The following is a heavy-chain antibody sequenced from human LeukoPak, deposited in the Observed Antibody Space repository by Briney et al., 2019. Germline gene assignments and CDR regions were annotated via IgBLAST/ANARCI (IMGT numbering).Heavy chain of an antibody. CDR1: GYTFTGYY. Sequence: ASVKVSCKASGYTFTGYYMHWVRQAPGQGLEWMGWINPDSGGTNYAQKFQGRVTMTRDTSISTAYMELSRLRSDDTAVYYCARGGDSSGWSTKGDYWGQGTLVTVSS. CDR3: ARGGDSSGWSTKGDY. CDR2: INPDSGGT. D-gene: IGHD6-19*01. V-gene: IGHV1-2*02. J-gene: IGHJ4*02.